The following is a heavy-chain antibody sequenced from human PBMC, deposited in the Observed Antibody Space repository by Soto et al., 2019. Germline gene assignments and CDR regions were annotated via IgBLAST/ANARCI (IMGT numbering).Heavy chain of an antibody. CDR3: TRAGGYSGHDYYYYGMDV. D-gene: IGHD5-12*01. Sequence: GGSLRLSCTASGFTFGDYAMSWVRQAPGKGLEWVGFIRSKAYGGTTEYAASVKGRFTISRDDSKSIAYLQMNSLKTEDTAVYYCTRAGGYSGHDYYYYGMDVWGQGTTVTVSS. V-gene: IGHV3-49*04. J-gene: IGHJ6*02. CDR2: IRSKAYGGTT. CDR1: GFTFGDYA.